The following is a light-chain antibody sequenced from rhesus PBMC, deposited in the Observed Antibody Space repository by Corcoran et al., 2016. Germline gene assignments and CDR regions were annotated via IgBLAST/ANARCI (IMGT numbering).Light chain of an antibody. Sequence: DIQMTQSPSSLSASVGDRVTITCRSSQGVSNSLAWYKQKPGRDPKPLIFRASTLETGVPSRFSGSGSGTDFTLSITSLQPEDFATYYCQQHDSSPFTFGPGTKLDIK. J-gene: IGKJ3*01. CDR1: QGVSNS. V-gene: IGKV1-69*01. CDR3: QQHDSSPFT. CDR2: RAS.